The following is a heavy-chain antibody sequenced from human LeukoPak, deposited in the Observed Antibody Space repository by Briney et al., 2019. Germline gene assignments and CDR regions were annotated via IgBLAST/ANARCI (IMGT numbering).Heavy chain of an antibody. Sequence: GGSLRLSCAASGFTFSSYAMHWVRQAPGKGLEWVAVISYDGSNKYYADSVKGRFTISRDNSKNTLYLQMNSLRAEDTAVYYCARDFSQDFWSGYSLFDYWGQGTLVTVSS. V-gene: IGHV3-30-3*01. CDR3: ARDFSQDFWSGYSLFDY. CDR1: GFTFSSYA. CDR2: ISYDGSNK. J-gene: IGHJ4*02. D-gene: IGHD3-3*01.